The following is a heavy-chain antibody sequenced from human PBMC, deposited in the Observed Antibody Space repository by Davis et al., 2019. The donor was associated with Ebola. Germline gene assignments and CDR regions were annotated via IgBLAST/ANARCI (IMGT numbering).Heavy chain of an antibody. Sequence: GESLKISCKGSGYSFTSYWISWVRQMPGKGLEWMGRIDPSDSYTNYRPSFQGQVTISVDRSISTAFLQWDSLKASDTAMYYCAKSTGTTGPFDFWGQGTLITVSS. CDR2: IDPSDSYT. CDR3: AKSTGTTGPFDF. J-gene: IGHJ4*02. D-gene: IGHD1-1*01. CDR1: GYSFTSYW. V-gene: IGHV5-10-1*04.